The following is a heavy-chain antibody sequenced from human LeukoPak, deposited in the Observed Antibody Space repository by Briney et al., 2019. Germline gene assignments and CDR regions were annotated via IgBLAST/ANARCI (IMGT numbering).Heavy chain of an antibody. V-gene: IGHV3-23*01. CDR2: ISGSGGST. J-gene: IGHJ4*02. CDR3: ANYAVDLRVGPGIYTSPFDY. D-gene: IGHD2-2*01. Sequence: GGSLRLSCAASGFTFSSYAMSWVRQAPGKGLEWVSAISGSGGSTYYAASVKGRFTISRDNSKNTLYLQMNSLRAEDTAVYYCANYAVDLRVGPGIYTSPFDYWGQGTLVTVSS. CDR1: GFTFSSYA.